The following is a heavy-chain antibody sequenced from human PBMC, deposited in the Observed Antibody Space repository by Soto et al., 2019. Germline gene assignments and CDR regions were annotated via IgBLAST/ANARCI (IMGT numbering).Heavy chain of an antibody. J-gene: IGHJ6*02. D-gene: IGHD3-3*01. V-gene: IGHV1-46*01. CDR2: INPSGGST. CDR1: GYTFTSYY. CDR3: ARDPGITIFGVVIYGMDV. Sequence: ASVKVSCKASGYTFTSYYMHWVRQAPGQGLEWMGIINPSGGSTSYAQKFQGRVTMTRDTSTSTVFMELSSLRSEDTAVYYCARDPGITIFGVVIYGMDVWGQGTTVTSP.